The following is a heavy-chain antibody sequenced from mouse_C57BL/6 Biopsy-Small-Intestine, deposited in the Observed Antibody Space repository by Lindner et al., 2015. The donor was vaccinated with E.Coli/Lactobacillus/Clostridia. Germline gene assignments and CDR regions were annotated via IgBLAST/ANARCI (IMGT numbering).Heavy chain of an antibody. CDR3: ARGKFGGTSGALDI. D-gene: IGHD1-1*02. J-gene: IGHJ3*01. V-gene: IGHV1-84*02. CDR1: GYTFTDHY. Sequence: SVKVSCKASGYTFTDHYIHWVRQAPGQGLEWMGRINPNSGGTNYGQKFQGRVTLTRDTPITTAYMELSSLTSDDTAVYYCARGKFGGTSGALDIWGQGTMVTVSS. CDR2: INPNSGGT.